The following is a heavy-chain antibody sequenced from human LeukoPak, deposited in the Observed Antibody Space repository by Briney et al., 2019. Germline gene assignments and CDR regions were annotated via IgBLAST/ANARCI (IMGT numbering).Heavy chain of an antibody. CDR1: GFSFSSYA. CDR2: IGSSDAT. J-gene: IGHJ4*02. D-gene: IGHD3-10*01. Sequence: GGSLRLSGAASGFSFSSYAMGWVRQAPGKGLEWVSTIGSSDATYYPDSVKGRFTISRDNSRNTLYLQMNSLRAEDTAVYYCASRGKYYFDYWGQGTLVTVSS. CDR3: ASRGKYYFDY. V-gene: IGHV3-23*01.